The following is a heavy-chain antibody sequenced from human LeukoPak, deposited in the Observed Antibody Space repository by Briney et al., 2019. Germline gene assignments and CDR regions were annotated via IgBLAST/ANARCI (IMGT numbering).Heavy chain of an antibody. D-gene: IGHD3-22*01. V-gene: IGHV4-59*01. Sequence: SETLSLTCTVSGGSISSYYWSWIRQPPGKGLEWIGYIYYNGSTNYNPSLKSRVTISVDTSKNQFSLKLSSVTAADTAVYYCAGRLGARYDSSGYPGSLDYWGQGTLVTVSS. CDR3: AGRLGARYDSSGYPGSLDY. J-gene: IGHJ4*02. CDR1: GGSISSYY. CDR2: IYYNGST.